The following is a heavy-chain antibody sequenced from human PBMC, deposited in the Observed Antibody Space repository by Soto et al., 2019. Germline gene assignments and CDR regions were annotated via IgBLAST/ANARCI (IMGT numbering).Heavy chain of an antibody. J-gene: IGHJ4*02. CDR3: ARDQPGYSYGYGLGY. CDR2: ISSSSSYI. CDR1: GFTFSSYS. D-gene: IGHD5-18*01. V-gene: IGHV3-21*01. Sequence: EVQLVESGGGLVKPGGSLSLSCAASGFTFSSYSMNWVRQAPGKGLEWVSSISSSSSYIYYADSVKGRSTISRDNAKNSLYLQMNSLTAEDTAVYYCARDQPGYSYGYGLGYWGQGTLVTVSS.